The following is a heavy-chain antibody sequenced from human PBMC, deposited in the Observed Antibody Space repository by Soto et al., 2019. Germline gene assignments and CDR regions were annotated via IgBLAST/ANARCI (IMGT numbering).Heavy chain of an antibody. Sequence: GGSLRLSCAASGFTFSTYSMNWVRQAPGKGPEWISYISGYSSTIYYADSVKGRFTISRDNAKNSLFLQMHSLRNEDTVVYYCARDSGDSGYYYDYWGQGTLVTVSS. CDR2: ISGYSSTI. J-gene: IGHJ4*02. V-gene: IGHV3-48*02. CDR3: ARDSGDSGYYYDY. CDR1: GFTFSTYS. D-gene: IGHD2-15*01.